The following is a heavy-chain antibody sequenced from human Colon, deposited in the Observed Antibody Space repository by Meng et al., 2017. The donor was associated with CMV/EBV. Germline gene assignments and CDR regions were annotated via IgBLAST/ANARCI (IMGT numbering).Heavy chain of an antibody. D-gene: IGHD3-10*01. CDR1: GYTFSIFG. J-gene: IGHJ4*02. CDR3: ARANYYYGSGSYETFDY. Sequence: ASVKVSCKASGYTFSIFGISWVRQAPGQGPEWMGWISGDNEKTSYAQKFQGRVTVTKDTSTTTVYMELRSLRPDDTAVYYCARANYYYGSGSYETFDYWGQGTLVTVSS. V-gene: IGHV1-18*01. CDR2: ISGDNEKT.